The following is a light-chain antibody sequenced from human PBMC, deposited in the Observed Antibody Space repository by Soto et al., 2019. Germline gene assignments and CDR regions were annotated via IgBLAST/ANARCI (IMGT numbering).Light chain of an antibody. CDR3: QQSYSTVL. CDR2: AAS. Sequence: DIQMTQSPSSLSASIGDRVPITCRASQSISSYLNWYQQKPGKAPKLLLYAASSLQSGVPSRFSGSGSGTDFTLTIRSLQPEDFATYYCQQSYSTVLFGPGTKVDI. CDR1: QSISSY. J-gene: IGKJ3*01. V-gene: IGKV1-39*01.